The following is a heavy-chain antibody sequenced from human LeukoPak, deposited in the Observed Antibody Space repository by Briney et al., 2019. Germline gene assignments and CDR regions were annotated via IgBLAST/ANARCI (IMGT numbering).Heavy chain of an antibody. V-gene: IGHV4-30-4*01. D-gene: IGHD3-9*01. CDR2: IYYSGST. Sequence: PSETLSLTCTVSGGSISSGDYYWSWIRQPPGEGLEWIGYIYYSGSTYYNPSLKSRVTISVDTSKNQFSLKLSSVTAADTAVYYCARVTLYYDILTGYYPDVWGQGTTVTVSS. J-gene: IGHJ6*02. CDR3: ARVTLYYDILTGYYPDV. CDR1: GGSISSGDYY.